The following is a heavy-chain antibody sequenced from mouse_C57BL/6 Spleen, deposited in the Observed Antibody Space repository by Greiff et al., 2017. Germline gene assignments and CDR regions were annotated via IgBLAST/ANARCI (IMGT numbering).Heavy chain of an antibody. D-gene: IGHD2-3*01. Sequence: QVQLQQPGAELVRPGTSVKLSCKASGYTFTSYWMHWVKQRPGQGLEWIGVIDPSDSYTNYNQKFKGKATLTVDTSSSTAYMQLSSLTSEDSAVYYCARDGDGYQFAYWGQGTLVTVSA. J-gene: IGHJ3*01. CDR3: ARDGDGYQFAY. V-gene: IGHV1-59*01. CDR1: GYTFTSYW. CDR2: IDPSDSYT.